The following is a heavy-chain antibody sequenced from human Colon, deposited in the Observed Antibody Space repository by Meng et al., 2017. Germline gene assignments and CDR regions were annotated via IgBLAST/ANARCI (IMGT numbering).Heavy chain of an antibody. D-gene: IGHD6-13*01. V-gene: IGHV1-2*06. CDR1: GYTFTDCY. CDR2: INPHSGGT. Sequence: ASVNVSCKATGYTFTDCYIHWVRQAPGQGLEGMGRINPHSGGTNSAQKFQGRVTMTRDTSISTAYMELSRLTSDDTAVYYCARVPTAGTGDIYFDYWGQGTLVTVSS. CDR3: ARVPTAGTGDIYFDY. J-gene: IGHJ4*02.